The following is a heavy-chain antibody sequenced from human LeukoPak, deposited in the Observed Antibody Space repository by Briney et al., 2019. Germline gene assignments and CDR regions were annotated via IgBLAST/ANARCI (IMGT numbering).Heavy chain of an antibody. V-gene: IGHV4-59*01. Sequence: SETLSLTCTVSGGSINSFYWNWIRQPPGKGLEWIGDIYYTGSTNYNPSLKSRVTISVDTSKNQFSLKLSSVTAADTAVYYCTRAASYSSDWSFYNYWGQGTLVTVSS. J-gene: IGHJ4*02. CDR3: TRAASYSSDWSFYNY. CDR1: GGSINSFY. CDR2: IYYTGST. D-gene: IGHD6-19*01.